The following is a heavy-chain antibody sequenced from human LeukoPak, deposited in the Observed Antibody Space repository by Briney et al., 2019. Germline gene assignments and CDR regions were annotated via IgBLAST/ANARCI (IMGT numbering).Heavy chain of an antibody. CDR2: ISSSSSTI. D-gene: IGHD3-9*01. Sequence: GGSLRLSCAASGFTFSSYSMNWVRQAPGKGLEWVSYISSSSSTIYYADSVKGRFTISRDNAKNSLYLQMNSLRAEDTAVYYCARDRGGYDILTGYSYYYGMDVWGQGTTVTVSS. V-gene: IGHV3-48*01. J-gene: IGHJ6*02. CDR3: ARDRGGYDILTGYSYYYGMDV. CDR1: GFTFSSYS.